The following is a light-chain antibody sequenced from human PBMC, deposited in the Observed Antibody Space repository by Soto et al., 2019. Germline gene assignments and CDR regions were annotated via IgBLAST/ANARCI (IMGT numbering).Light chain of an antibody. J-gene: IGKJ1*01. CDR1: QTISSN. CDR2: GAS. CDR3: QQYNNWPLT. Sequence: DILMTQSPATLPVSPGEGATLSCRASQTISSNLAWYQQKPGQVPRLLMYGASTRATGIPARFSGSGSGTEFTLTISSLQSEDFAVYYCQQYNNWPLTFGQGTKVEIK. V-gene: IGKV3-15*01.